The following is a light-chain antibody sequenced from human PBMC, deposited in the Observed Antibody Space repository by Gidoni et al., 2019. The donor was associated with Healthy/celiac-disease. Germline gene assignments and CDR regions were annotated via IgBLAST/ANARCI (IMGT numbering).Light chain of an antibody. CDR1: QSLLHSNGYNY. Sequence: DIVMTQSPLSLPVTPREPASIPCRSSQSLLHSNGYNYLDWYLQKPGQSPQLLIYLGSNRASGVPDRFSGSGSGTDFTLKISRVEAEDVGVYYCMQALQTPTFGGGTKVEIK. J-gene: IGKJ4*01. V-gene: IGKV2-28*01. CDR3: MQALQTPT. CDR2: LGS.